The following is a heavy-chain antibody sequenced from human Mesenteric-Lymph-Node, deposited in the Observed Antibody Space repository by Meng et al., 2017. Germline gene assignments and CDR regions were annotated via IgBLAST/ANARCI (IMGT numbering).Heavy chain of an antibody. V-gene: IGHV3-74*02. CDR3: SRITMIVVDDWYFDL. Sequence: EWQLRESGGGLVKPGGSLSLSCIASGFTFSKYWMHWVRQAPGKGLVWVARCNNDGRTTSYADSVKGRFTISRDNAKNSVYVQMNSLRAEDTAVYYCSRITMIVVDDWYFDLWDRGTLVTVSS. D-gene: IGHD3-22*01. J-gene: IGHJ2*01. CDR2: CNNDGRTT. CDR1: GFTFSKYW.